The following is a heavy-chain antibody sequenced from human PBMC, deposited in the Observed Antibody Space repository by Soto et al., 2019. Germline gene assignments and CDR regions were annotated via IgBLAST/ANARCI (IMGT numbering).Heavy chain of an antibody. CDR3: ARKNYGDYPTDY. Sequence: QITLKESGPPLVKPTQTLTLTCTFSGFSLSTRGVGVGWIRQPPGKALEWLAVIYWDDDKRYSPSPQSRLTITKDTSKNQVVLTMTNMDPVDTATYYCARKNYGDYPTDYWGQGTLVTVSS. V-gene: IGHV2-5*02. CDR2: IYWDDDK. CDR1: GFSLSTRGVG. D-gene: IGHD4-17*01. J-gene: IGHJ4*02.